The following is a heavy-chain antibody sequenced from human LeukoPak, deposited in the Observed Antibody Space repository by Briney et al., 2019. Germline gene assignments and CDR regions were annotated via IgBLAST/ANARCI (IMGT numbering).Heavy chain of an antibody. D-gene: IGHD5-18*01. CDR3: ARDSYGKPLGY. CDR2: IYHSGST. Sequence: SETLSLTCTVSGGSISSYYWSWVRQPPGKGLEWIGEIYHSGSTNYNPSLKSRVTISVDKSKNQFSLKLSSVTAADTAVYYCARDSYGKPLGYWGQGTLVTVSS. J-gene: IGHJ4*02. V-gene: IGHV4-59*12. CDR1: GGSISSYY.